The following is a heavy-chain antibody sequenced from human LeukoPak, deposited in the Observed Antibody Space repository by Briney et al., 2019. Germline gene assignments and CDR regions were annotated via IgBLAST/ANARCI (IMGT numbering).Heavy chain of an antibody. CDR2: INAGNGNT. V-gene: IGHV1-3*01. CDR1: GYTFTSYA. J-gene: IGHJ4*02. CDR3: ARDRIAARDDFDY. D-gene: IGHD6-6*01. Sequence: ASVKVSCKASGYTFTSYAMHWVRQAPGQRLEWMGWINAGNGNTKYSQKFQGRVTITRDTSASTAYMELSSLRSEDTAVYYCARDRIAARDDFDYWGQGTLVTVSS.